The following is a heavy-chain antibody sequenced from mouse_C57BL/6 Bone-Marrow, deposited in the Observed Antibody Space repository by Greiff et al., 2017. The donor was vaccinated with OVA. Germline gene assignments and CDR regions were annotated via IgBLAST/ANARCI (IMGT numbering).Heavy chain of an antibody. CDR3: ARFGYSSLYYFDY. J-gene: IGHJ2*01. CDR2: IYPGDGDT. Sequence: QVQLQQSGAELVKPGASVKISCKASGYAFSSYWMNWVKQRPGKGLEWIGQIYPGDGDTNYNGKFKGKATLTADKSSSTAYMQLSSLTSEDSAVYFCARFGYSSLYYFDYWGQGTTLTVSS. CDR1: GYAFSSYW. V-gene: IGHV1-80*01. D-gene: IGHD6-1*01.